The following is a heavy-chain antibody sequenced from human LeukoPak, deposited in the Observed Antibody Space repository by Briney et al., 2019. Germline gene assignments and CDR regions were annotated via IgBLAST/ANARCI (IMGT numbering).Heavy chain of an antibody. CDR2: ISYDGSNK. J-gene: IGHJ3*02. CDR1: GFTFSSYA. Sequence: PGGSLRLSCAASGFTFSSYAMHWVRQAPGKGLEWVSVISYDGSNKYYADSVKGRFTISRDNSKNTLYLQMNSLRAEDTAVYYCAILTTPGIAAAGTGDAFDIWGQGTMVTVSS. CDR3: AILTTPGIAAAGTGDAFDI. D-gene: IGHD6-13*01. V-gene: IGHV3-30-3*01.